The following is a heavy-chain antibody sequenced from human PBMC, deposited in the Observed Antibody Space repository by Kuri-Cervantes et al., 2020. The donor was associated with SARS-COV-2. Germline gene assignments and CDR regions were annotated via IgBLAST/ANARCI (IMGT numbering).Heavy chain of an antibody. J-gene: IGHJ3*02. CDR2: INPNSGGT. D-gene: IGHD3-22*01. V-gene: IGHV1-2*02. Sequence: SVKVSCQASGYTFTGYYMHWVRQAPGQGLEWMGWINPNSGGTNYAQKFQGRVTMTRDTSISTAYMELSRLRSDDTAVYYCSTPSYYDSSGSYDAFDIWGQGTMVTVSS. CDR3: STPSYYDSSGSYDAFDI. CDR1: GYTFTGYY.